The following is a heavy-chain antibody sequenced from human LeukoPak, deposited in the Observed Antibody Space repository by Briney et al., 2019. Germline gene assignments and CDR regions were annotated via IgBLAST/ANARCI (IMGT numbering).Heavy chain of an antibody. J-gene: IGHJ5*01. D-gene: IGHD6-13*01. CDR1: GFTFSSYA. Sequence: GGSLRLSCAASGFTFSSYAMSWVRQPPGRGLEWVSAISGSFGSAYYADSVKGRLTISRDNPKNTLYLQMNSLRAEDTAVYYCMREVGSINWYAYWGQGTLVTVSS. V-gene: IGHV3-23*01. CDR3: MREVGSINWYAY. CDR2: ISGSFGSA.